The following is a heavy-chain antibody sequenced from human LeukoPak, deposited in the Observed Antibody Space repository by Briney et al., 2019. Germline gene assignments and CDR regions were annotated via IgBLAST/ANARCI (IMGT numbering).Heavy chain of an antibody. D-gene: IGHD2-2*01. J-gene: IGHJ4*02. CDR3: ARDRRGIVVVPAARHIDY. CDR1: GFTFSSFA. CDR2: ISGSGGST. V-gene: IGHV3-23*01. Sequence: GGSLSLSWAASGFTFSSFAMSWVRQAPGKGREWVSAISGSGGSTYYADSVKGRFTISRDNPKNTLYLQMNSLRAEDTAVYYCARDRRGIVVVPAARHIDYWGQGTLVTVSS.